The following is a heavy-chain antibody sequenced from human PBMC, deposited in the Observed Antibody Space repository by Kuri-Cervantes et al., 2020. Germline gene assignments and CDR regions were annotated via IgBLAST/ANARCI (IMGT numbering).Heavy chain of an antibody. CDR3: ARDFCGARKSGGDCIYWYFDV. CDR2: LYDGGSP. V-gene: IGHV4-39*02. J-gene: IGHJ2*01. D-gene: IGHD2-21*02. CDR1: GGSISSSSYY. Sequence: LRLSCTVSGGSISSSSYYWGWIRQPPGKGLEWIGSLYDGGSPYYNPSFESRVTITVDTSKSQFSLKLNSVTAADTAVYYCARDFCGARKSGGDCIYWYFDVWGRGTLVTVSS.